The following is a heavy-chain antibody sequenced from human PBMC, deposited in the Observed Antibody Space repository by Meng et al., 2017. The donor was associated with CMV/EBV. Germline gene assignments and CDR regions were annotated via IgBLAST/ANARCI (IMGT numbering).Heavy chain of an antibody. Sequence: SETLSLTCTVSGGSISSGGYYWSWIRQHPGKGLEWIGYIYYSGSTYYNPSLKSRVTISVDTSKNHFSLKLSSVTAADTAVYYCARDRVASRNGMDVWGQGTTVTVSS. CDR2: IYYSGST. CDR3: ARDRVASRNGMDV. J-gene: IGHJ6*02. CDR1: GGSISSGGYY. V-gene: IGHV4-31*03.